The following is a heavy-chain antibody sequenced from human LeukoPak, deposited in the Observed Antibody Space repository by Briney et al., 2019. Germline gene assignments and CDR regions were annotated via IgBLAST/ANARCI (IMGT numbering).Heavy chain of an antibody. D-gene: IGHD2-8*01. V-gene: IGHV4-4*07. CDR1: GVSLDVYY. J-gene: IGHJ3*02. CDR2: IYSSGST. CDR3: ARLNGDGFDI. Sequence: SETLSLTCSVSGVSLDVYYWYWIRQSAGKRLEWIGRIYSSGSTNYAPSLKSRVTMSIDTSKRHLSLKLSSVTAADTGFYYCARLNGDGFDIWGQGTKVTVSS.